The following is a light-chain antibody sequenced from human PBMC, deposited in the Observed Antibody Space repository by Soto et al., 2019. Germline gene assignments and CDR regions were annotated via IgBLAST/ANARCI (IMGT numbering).Light chain of an antibody. J-gene: IGKJ1*01. CDR3: QQYYSFPPT. CDR1: QTVRNNY. CDR2: DAS. Sequence: EFVLTQSPGTLSLSPGERATLSCRASQTVRNNYLAWYQQKPGQAPRLLIYDASSRATGIPDRFSGSGSGTDFTLTISCLQSEDFATYYCQQYYSFPPTFGQGTTVDI. V-gene: IGKV3-20*01.